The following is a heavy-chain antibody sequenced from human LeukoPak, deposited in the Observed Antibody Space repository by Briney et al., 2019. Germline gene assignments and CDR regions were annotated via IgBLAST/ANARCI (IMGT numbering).Heavy chain of an antibody. CDR2: ISSLSGTI. Sequence: PGGSLRLSCVASGFTFSSYSMNWVRQAPGEGLEWVSYISSLSGTIYYADSVKGRFTISRDNSKNTLYLQMNNLRAEDTAVYYCAKDLQLWSYYYYYYMDVWGKGTTVTISS. J-gene: IGHJ6*03. D-gene: IGHD5-18*01. CDR3: AKDLQLWSYYYYYYMDV. V-gene: IGHV3-48*01. CDR1: GFTFSSYS.